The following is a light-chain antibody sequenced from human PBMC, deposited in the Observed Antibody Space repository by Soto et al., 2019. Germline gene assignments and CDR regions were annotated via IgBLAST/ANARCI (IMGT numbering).Light chain of an antibody. J-gene: IGKJ1*01. CDR2: GAS. CDR3: QQYGRAPWT. CDR1: QSVSSSY. Sequence: EIVLTQSPGTLSLSPGERATLSCRASQSVSSSYLAWYQQKPGQAPRLLIYGASSRATGMPDRFSGSGSGTDFTLPISRLEPEDFAVYYCQQYGRAPWTFGQGTKVDIK. V-gene: IGKV3-20*01.